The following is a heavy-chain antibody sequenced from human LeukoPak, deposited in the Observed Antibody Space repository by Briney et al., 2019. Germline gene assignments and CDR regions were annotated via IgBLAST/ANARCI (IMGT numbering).Heavy chain of an antibody. CDR3: ARQQLSWRGDYYYQYYMDV. Sequence: ASVKVSCKASGYTFTSYGISWVRQAPGQGLEWMGWISAYSGNTNYAQKLQGRVTMTTDTSTSTAYMELRSLRSDDTAVYYCARQQLSWRGDYYYQYYMDVWGKGTTVTVSS. D-gene: IGHD6-13*01. V-gene: IGHV1-18*01. CDR2: ISAYSGNT. J-gene: IGHJ6*03. CDR1: GYTFTSYG.